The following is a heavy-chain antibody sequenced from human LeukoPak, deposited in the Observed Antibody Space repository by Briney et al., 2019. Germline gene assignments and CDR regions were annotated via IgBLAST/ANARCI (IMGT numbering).Heavy chain of an antibody. J-gene: IGHJ4*02. CDR3: ARLVAATGNFDY. V-gene: IGHV4-30-2*01. CDR2: IYHSGST. Sequence: PSRTLSLTCAVSGGSISSGGYSWSWIRQPPGKGLEWIGYIYHSGSTYYNPSLKSRVTISVDRSKNQFSLKLSSVTAADTAVYYCARLVAATGNFDYWGQGTLVTVSS. CDR1: GGSISSGGYS. D-gene: IGHD6-13*01.